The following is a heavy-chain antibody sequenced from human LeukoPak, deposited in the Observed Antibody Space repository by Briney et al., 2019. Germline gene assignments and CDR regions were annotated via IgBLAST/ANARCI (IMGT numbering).Heavy chain of an antibody. CDR3: AREIYGGNPYDAFDI. CDR1: GFTFSGSA. J-gene: IGHJ3*02. CDR2: IRSKANSYAT. Sequence: GGSLRLSCAASGFTFSGSAMHWVRQASGKGLGWGGRIRSKANSYATAYAASVKGRFTISRDDSKNTAYLQMNSLRAEDTAVYYCAREIYGGNPYDAFDIWGQGTMVTVSS. D-gene: IGHD4-23*01. V-gene: IGHV3-73*01.